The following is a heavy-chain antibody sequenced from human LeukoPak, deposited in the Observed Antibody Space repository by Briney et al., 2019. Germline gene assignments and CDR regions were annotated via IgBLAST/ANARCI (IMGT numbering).Heavy chain of an antibody. Sequence: TGGSLGLSCVASGFTFSSRDWMTWVRQAPGKGLEWVANIKQDGSEKNYVDSVKGRFTISRDNAKNSLFLQMNSLRAEDTAVYYCARDHRYSAGRGDFDYWGQGTLVTVSS. V-gene: IGHV3-7*01. CDR3: ARDHRYSAGRGDFDY. D-gene: IGHD2-21*01. J-gene: IGHJ4*02. CDR1: GFTFSSRDW. CDR2: IKQDGSEK.